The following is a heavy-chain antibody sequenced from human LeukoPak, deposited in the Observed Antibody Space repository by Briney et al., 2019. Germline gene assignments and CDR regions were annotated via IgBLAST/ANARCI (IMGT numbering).Heavy chain of an antibody. CDR1: GYTFTSYG. J-gene: IGHJ4*02. D-gene: IGHD2-15*01. CDR2: ISAYNGNT. V-gene: IGHV1-18*01. Sequence: EASVKVSCKASGYTFTSYGISWVRQAPGQGLEWMGWISAYNGNTNYAQKLQGRVTMTTDTSTSTAYMELRSLRSDDTAVYYCARADIVVVVAADYYFDYWGQGTLVTVSS. CDR3: ARADIVVVVAADYYFDY.